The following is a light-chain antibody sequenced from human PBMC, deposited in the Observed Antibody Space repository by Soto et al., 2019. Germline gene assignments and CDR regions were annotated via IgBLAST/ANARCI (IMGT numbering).Light chain of an antibody. J-gene: IGKJ2*01. V-gene: IGKV3-20*01. CDR2: AAS. CDR1: QSVSGFF. Sequence: EIVLTQSPGTLSLSPGERATLSCRASQSVSGFFLAWYQQKPGQAPRLLIYAASRRATGIPDRFSGSGSGTDFTLTISRLEPEDFAVYYCQLYGSLPPYTFGQGTKLEIK. CDR3: QLYGSLPPYT.